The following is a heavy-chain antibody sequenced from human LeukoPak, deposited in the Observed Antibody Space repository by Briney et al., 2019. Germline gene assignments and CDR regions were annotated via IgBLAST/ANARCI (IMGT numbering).Heavy chain of an antibody. D-gene: IGHD4-17*01. CDR2: INPNSGGT. CDR1: GYTFTGYY. V-gene: IGHV1-2*02. J-gene: IGHJ4*02. CDR3: ARTVWGPYGDYGY. Sequence: ASVKVSCKASGYTFTGYYMHWVRQAPGQGLEWMGWINPNSGGTNYAQEFQGRVTMTRDTSISTAYMELSRLRSDDTAVYYCARTVWGPYGDYGYWGQGTLVTVSS.